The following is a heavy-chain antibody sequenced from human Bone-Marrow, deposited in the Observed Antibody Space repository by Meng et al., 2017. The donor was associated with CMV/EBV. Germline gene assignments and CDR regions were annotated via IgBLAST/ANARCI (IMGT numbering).Heavy chain of an antibody. Sequence: VQPVQSGAEVKKPGALMTVPCKASGYTFNSYDINSVRQAAGQGLEWMGWMNPNSGNTDYAQKFQGRVTMTRNISKSTAYMDLSSLRSEDTAVYYCATGVADFEYWGQGTLVTVSS. V-gene: IGHV1-8*01. CDR3: ATGVADFEY. CDR2: MNPNSGNT. J-gene: IGHJ4*02. D-gene: IGHD6-19*01. CDR1: GYTFNSYD.